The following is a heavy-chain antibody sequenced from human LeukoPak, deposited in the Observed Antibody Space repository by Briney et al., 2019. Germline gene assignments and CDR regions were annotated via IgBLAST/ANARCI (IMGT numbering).Heavy chain of an antibody. V-gene: IGHV3-33*03. CDR2: IWNDGSKK. D-gene: IGHD5-18*01. CDR3: ATIPRYSYGSLAQYFDL. Sequence: GGSLRLSCAASGFTLSSHGMHWVRQAPGKGLEWVAVIWNDGSKKYYADSVKGRFTTSRDNAKNSLYLQMNSLRAEDTAVYYCATIPRYSYGSLAQYFDLWGRGTLVTVSS. CDR1: GFTLSSHG. J-gene: IGHJ2*01.